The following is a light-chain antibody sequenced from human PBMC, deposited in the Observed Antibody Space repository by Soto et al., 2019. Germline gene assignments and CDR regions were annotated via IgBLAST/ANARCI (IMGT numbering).Light chain of an antibody. V-gene: IGKV1-9*01. J-gene: IGKJ4*01. CDR1: QALSNY. CDR2: SAS. CDR3: QQYSRYPHT. Sequence: EIQLTKSPFFLTASVGDTVTIPCRASQALSNYLAWYQQKPGKAPDLLIYSASTLQSGVPSRFSGSGSETEFSLTIRAVQPEDFATYYCQQYSRYPHTFGGGTKVDIK.